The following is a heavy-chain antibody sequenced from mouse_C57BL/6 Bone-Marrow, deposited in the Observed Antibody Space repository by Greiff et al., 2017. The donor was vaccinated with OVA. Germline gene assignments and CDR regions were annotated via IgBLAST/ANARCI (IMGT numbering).Heavy chain of an antibody. D-gene: IGHD2-2*01. J-gene: IGHJ2*01. CDR1: GYSITSGYY. Sequence: EVQLVESGPGLVKPSQSLSLTCSVTGYSITSGYYWNWIRQFPGNKLEWMGYISYDGSNNYNPSLKNRISITRDTSKNQFFLKLNSVTTEDTATYYCARERIYYGYEEVYFDYWGQGTTLTVSS. CDR3: ARERIYYGYEEVYFDY. CDR2: ISYDGSN. V-gene: IGHV3-6*01.